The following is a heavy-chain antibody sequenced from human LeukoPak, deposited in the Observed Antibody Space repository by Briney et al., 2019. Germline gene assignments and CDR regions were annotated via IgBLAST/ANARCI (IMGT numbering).Heavy chain of an antibody. CDR2: IWYDGSNK. V-gene: IGHV3-33*08. J-gene: IGHJ5*02. CDR3: ARAGAVAYSTPFDP. CDR1: GYTFSDYG. D-gene: IGHD6-19*01. Sequence: GTSLRLSCTASGYTFSDYGTHWVRQAPGKGLEWVAVIWYDGSNKYYADSVKGRFTISRDNSKNTLYLQMNSLRAEDTAVYYCARAGAVAYSTPFDPWGQGTLVTVSS.